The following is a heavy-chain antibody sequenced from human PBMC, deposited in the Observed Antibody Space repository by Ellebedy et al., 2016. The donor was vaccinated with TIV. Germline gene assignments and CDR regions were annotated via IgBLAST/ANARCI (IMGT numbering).Heavy chain of an antibody. CDR2: IYSGGST. V-gene: IGHV3-53*01. CDR1: GFTVSSNY. CDR3: ARVAMEAHFDY. D-gene: IGHD5-18*01. Sequence: GESLKISCAASGFTVSSNYMSWVRQAPGKGLEWVSVIYSGGSTYYADSVKGRFTISRDNSKNTLYLQMNSLRAEDTAVYYCARVAMEAHFDYWGQGTLVTVSS. J-gene: IGHJ4*02.